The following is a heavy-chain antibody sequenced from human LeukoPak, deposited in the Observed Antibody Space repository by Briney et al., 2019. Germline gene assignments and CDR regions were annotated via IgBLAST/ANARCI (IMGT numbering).Heavy chain of an antibody. CDR2: ISGSGGST. D-gene: IGHD6-19*01. V-gene: IGHV3-23*01. CDR3: AKSATVAGYAEYFQH. Sequence: AGSLRLSCAASGFTFSSYAMSWVRQAPGKGLEWVSAISGSGGSTYYADSVKGRFTISRDNSKNTLYLQMNSLRAEDTAVYYCAKSATVAGYAEYFQHWGQGTLVTVSS. J-gene: IGHJ1*01. CDR1: GFTFSSYA.